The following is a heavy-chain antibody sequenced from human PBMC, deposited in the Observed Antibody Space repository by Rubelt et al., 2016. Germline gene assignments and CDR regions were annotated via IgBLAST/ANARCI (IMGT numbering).Heavy chain of an antibody. CDR2: IYYSGST. D-gene: IGHD3-16*02. Sequence: QLQLQESGPGLVKPSETLSLTCTVSGGSISSSSYYWGWIRQPPGKGLEWIGSIYYSGSTYYNPSLKSRVTISVDTSKNQFSLKLSSVTAADTAVYYCARHYRPGAFDIWGQGTMVTVSS. CDR3: ARHYRPGAFDI. J-gene: IGHJ3*02. CDR1: GGSISSSSYY. V-gene: IGHV4-39*01.